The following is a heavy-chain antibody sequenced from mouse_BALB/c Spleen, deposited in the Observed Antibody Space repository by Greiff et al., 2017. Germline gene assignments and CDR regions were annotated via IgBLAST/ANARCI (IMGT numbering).Heavy chain of an antibody. D-gene: IGHD2-10*02. Sequence: EVKLVESGGGLVKLGGSLKLSCAASGFTFSSYYMSWVRQTPEKRLELVAAINSNGGSTYYPDTVKGRFTISRDNAKNTLYLQMSSLKSEDTALYYCARLGYGNYWYFDVWGAGTTVTVSS. J-gene: IGHJ1*01. CDR2: INSNGGST. V-gene: IGHV5-6-2*01. CDR1: GFTFSSYY. CDR3: ARLGYGNYWYFDV.